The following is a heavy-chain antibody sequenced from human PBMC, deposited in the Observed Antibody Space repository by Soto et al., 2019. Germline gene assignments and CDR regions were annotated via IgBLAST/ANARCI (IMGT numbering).Heavy chain of an antibody. V-gene: IGHV3-30-3*01. CDR1: GFTFSSYA. D-gene: IGHD6-19*01. Sequence: QVQLVESGGGVVQTGRSLRLSCAASGFTFSSYAMHWVRQAPGKGLEWVAVISYDGSNKYYADSVKGRFTISRDNSKNTLYLQMNSLRAEDTAVYYCARGRAAVAGTSPFDYWGQGTLVTVSS. CDR2: ISYDGSNK. J-gene: IGHJ4*02. CDR3: ARGRAAVAGTSPFDY.